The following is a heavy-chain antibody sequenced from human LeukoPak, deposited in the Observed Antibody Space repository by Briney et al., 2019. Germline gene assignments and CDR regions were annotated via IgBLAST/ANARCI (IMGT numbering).Heavy chain of an antibody. CDR1: GFTFSSYA. V-gene: IGHV3-30-3*01. D-gene: IGHD3-22*01. CDR2: ISYDGSNK. CDR3: ATDASEWLLLPIRIGYFDY. J-gene: IGHJ4*02. Sequence: PGGSLRLSCAASGFTFSSYAMHWVRQAPGKGLEWVAVISYDGSNKYYADSVKGRFTISRDNSKNTLYLQMNSLRAEDTAVYYCATDASEWLLLPIRIGYFDYWGQGTLVTVSS.